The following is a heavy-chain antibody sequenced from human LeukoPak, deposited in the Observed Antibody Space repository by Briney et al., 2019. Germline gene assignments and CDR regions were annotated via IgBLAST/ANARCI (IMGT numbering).Heavy chain of an antibody. Sequence: PGGSLRLSCAASGFTFSSYAINWVRQAPGKGLEWVSEISGSGDNTYYADSVKGRFTISRDNSKNTLYLQMNSLRADDTAVYYCATEVGAMGFYWGQGTLVTVSS. CDR1: GFTFSSYA. V-gene: IGHV3-23*01. CDR2: ISGSGDNT. CDR3: ATEVGAMGFY. J-gene: IGHJ4*02. D-gene: IGHD1-26*01.